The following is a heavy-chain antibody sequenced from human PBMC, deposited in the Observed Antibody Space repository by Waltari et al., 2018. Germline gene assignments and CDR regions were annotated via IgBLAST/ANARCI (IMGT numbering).Heavy chain of an antibody. CDR3: AKDAWATDAFDI. V-gene: IGHV3-30*18. CDR1: GFTFSSYG. D-gene: IGHD7-27*01. J-gene: IGHJ3*02. Sequence: QVQLVESGGGVVQPGRSLRLSCAASGFTFSSYGMHWVRQAPGKGLEGVAVIWYDGSNKYYADSVKGRFTISRDNSKNTLYLQMNSLRAEDTAVYYCAKDAWATDAFDIWGQGTMVTVSS. CDR2: IWYDGSNK.